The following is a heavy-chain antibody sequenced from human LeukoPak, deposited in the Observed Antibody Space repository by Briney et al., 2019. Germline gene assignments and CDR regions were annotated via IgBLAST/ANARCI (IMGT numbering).Heavy chain of an antibody. D-gene: IGHD3-22*01. V-gene: IGHV1-69*05. CDR3: ARDYNYDSSAYDDALDV. CDR2: IIPVFHTT. Sequence: ASVKVSCKASGGTFSSHGISWVRQAPGQGLEWMGGIIPVFHTTNYAQNFQDRLTITTDESTSTIYMELSSLRSDDTAVYYCARDYNYDSSAYDDALDVWGQGTMVTVSS. CDR1: GGTFSSHG. J-gene: IGHJ3*01.